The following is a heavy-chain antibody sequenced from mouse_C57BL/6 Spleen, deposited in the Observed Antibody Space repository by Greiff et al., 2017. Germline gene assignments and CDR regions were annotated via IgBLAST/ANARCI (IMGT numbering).Heavy chain of an antibody. CDR2: IRNKANNHAT. D-gene: IGHD1-1*01. CDR1: GFTFSDAW. V-gene: IGHV6-6*01. Sequence: EVMLVESGGGLVQPGGSMKLSCAASGFTFSDAWMDWVRQSPEKGLEWVAEIRNKANNHATYYAESVKGRFTISRDDSKSSVYLQMNSLRAEDTGIYYCTGGSSYVWFAYWGQGTLVTVSA. J-gene: IGHJ3*01. CDR3: TGGSSYVWFAY.